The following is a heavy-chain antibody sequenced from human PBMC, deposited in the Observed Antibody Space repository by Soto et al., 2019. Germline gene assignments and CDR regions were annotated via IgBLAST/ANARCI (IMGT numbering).Heavy chain of an antibody. D-gene: IGHD4-17*01. Sequence: EVQLVETGGGLIQPGGSLRLSCVVSGFTVSSNYMSWVRQAPGKGLEWVSVIYSGGSTYYADSVKGRFTISRDNSKNTLYRQMYSLRAEDTAVYYCVRDYGGDFDYWGQGTLVTVSS. CDR2: IYSGGST. V-gene: IGHV3-53*02. CDR1: GFTVSSNY. J-gene: IGHJ4*02. CDR3: VRDYGGDFDY.